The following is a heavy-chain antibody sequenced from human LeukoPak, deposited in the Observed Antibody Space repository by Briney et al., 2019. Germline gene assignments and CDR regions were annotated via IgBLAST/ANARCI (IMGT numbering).Heavy chain of an antibody. CDR3: AREEGSN. V-gene: IGHV4-34*01. D-gene: IGHD6-13*01. J-gene: IGHJ4*02. CDR2: INHSGRT. Sequence: SETLSLSCAVYGVSFSGYYLSWIRQPPGKGMEWIGEINHSGRTNYTPSLTSRVTISVDPSKSPFSLKLSSVTAADTAVYYCAREEGSNWGQGTLVTVSS. CDR1: GVSFSGYY.